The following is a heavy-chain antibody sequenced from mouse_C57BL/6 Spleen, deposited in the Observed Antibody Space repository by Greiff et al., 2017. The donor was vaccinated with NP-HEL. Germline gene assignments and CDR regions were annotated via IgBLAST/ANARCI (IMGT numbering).Heavy chain of an antibody. CDR2: INPNYGTT. V-gene: IGHV1-39*01. CDR3: SREHYSPEFAY. D-gene: IGHD2-12*01. J-gene: IGHJ3*01. CDR1: GYSFTDYN. Sequence: FPLPQSGPELVKPGASVKISCKASGYSFTDYNMNWVKQSNGKSLAWIGVINPNYGTTSYNQKFKGKATLTVDQSSSTAYMQLNSLTSEDSAVYYCSREHYSPEFAYWGQGTLVTVSA.